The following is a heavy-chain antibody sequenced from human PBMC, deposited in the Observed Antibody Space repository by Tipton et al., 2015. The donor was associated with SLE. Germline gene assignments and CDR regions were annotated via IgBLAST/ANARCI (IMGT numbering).Heavy chain of an antibody. Sequence: TLSLTCTVSGGSISSSNKYWAWIRQPPGKGLEWISYIYYTGTTNSNPSLKSRVSTSIDTSKNQFSLRLTSATAADTAVYYCARTLGAIAHTVYDAFDIWPRENGHRLF. CDR2: IYYTGTT. D-gene: IGHD1-26*01. CDR1: GGSISSSNKY. CDR3: ARTLGAIAHTVYDAFDI. V-gene: IGHV4-61*05. J-gene: IGHJ3*02.